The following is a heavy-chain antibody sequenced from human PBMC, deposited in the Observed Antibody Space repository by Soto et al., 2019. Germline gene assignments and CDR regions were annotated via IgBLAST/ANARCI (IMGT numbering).Heavy chain of an antibody. V-gene: IGHV1-18*04. CDR3: ARLDRKLTTYYYDSSGYNY. CDR2: ISAYNGNT. D-gene: IGHD3-22*01. J-gene: IGHJ4*02. Sequence: ASVKVSCKASGYTFTGYGISWVRQAPGQGLEWMGWISAYNGNTNYAQKLQGRVTMTTDTSTSTAYMELRSLRSDDTAVYYCARLDRKLTTYYYDSSGYNYWGQGTLVTVSS. CDR1: GYTFTGYG.